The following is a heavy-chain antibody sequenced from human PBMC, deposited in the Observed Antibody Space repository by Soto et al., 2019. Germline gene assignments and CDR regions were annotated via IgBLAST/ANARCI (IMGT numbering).Heavy chain of an antibody. Sequence: GGSLRLSCAASGFTFSSYWMSWVRQAPGKGLEWVANIKQDGSEKYYVDSVKGRFTISRDNAKNSLYLQMNSLRAEDTAVYYCARDTLSGYDYFNWFDPWGQGTLVTVSS. CDR2: IKQDGSEK. CDR1: GFTFSSYW. V-gene: IGHV3-7*01. CDR3: ARDTLSGYDYFNWFDP. D-gene: IGHD5-12*01. J-gene: IGHJ5*02.